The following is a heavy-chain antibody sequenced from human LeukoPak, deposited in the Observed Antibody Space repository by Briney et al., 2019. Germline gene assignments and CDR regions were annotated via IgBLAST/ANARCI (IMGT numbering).Heavy chain of an antibody. V-gene: IGHV1-69*04. Sequence: ASVKVSCKASGGTFSSYAISWVRQAPGQGLEWMGRIIPILGIANYAQKFQGRVTITADKSTSTAYMELSSLRSEDTAVYYCARDMRADCSSTNCYGYYYGMDVWGQGTTVTVSS. J-gene: IGHJ6*02. CDR1: GGTFSSYA. CDR3: ARDMRADCSSTNCYGYYYGMDV. CDR2: IIPILGIA. D-gene: IGHD2-2*01.